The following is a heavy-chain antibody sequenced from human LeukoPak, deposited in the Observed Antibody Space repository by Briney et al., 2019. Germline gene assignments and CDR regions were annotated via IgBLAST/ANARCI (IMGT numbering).Heavy chain of an antibody. Sequence: SQTLSLTCAVSGGSISSDGYSWSWIRQPPGKGLEWIGYIYHSGSTYYNPSLKSRVTISVDRSKNQFSLKLSSVTAADTAVYYCARETSVGGWFDPWGQGTLVTVSS. CDR1: GGSISSDGYS. CDR2: IYHSGST. J-gene: IGHJ5*02. CDR3: ARETSVGGWFDP. V-gene: IGHV4-30-2*01. D-gene: IGHD3-16*01.